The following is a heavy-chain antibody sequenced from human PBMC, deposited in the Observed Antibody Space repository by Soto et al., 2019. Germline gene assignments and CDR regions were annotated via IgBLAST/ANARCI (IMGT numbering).Heavy chain of an antibody. Sequence: PSDTLSLTCTVSGDSITSNSYFWAWIRQPPGKGLDWIGSICYSGTTYYNPSLKSRVTISVDRSKNQFSLKLSSVTAADTAVYYCASYSSGWYDVSYWGQGTLVTVSS. CDR1: GDSITSNSYF. J-gene: IGHJ4*02. CDR2: ICYSGTT. V-gene: IGHV4-39*07. D-gene: IGHD6-19*01. CDR3: ASYSSGWYDVSY.